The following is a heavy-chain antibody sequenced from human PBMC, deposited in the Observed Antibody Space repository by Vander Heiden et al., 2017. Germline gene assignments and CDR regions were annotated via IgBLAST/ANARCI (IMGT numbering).Heavy chain of an antibody. CDR3: ARGLVFCTSTTCRGWFDP. CDR1: GGSFSGAY. Sequence: QVQLQQWGAGLLKPSETLSLTCAVYGGSFSGAYWSWIRQPPGKGLDGIGEINHSGSTNYNPSLKSRVTISADTSKNQFSLKLSSVTAADTAVYYCARGLVFCTSTTCRGWFDPWGHGTLVTVSS. D-gene: IGHD2-2*01. CDR2: INHSGST. J-gene: IGHJ5*02. V-gene: IGHV4-34*01.